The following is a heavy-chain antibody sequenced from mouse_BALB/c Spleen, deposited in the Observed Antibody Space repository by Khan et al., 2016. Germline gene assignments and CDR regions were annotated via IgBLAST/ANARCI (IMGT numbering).Heavy chain of an antibody. CDR2: IYPGDGAT. J-gene: IGHJ4*01. CDR3: AKLTGKREAMDY. Sequence: QVQLQQSGAELVRPGSSVKISCKASGYAFSSYWMNWVKQRPGQGLECIGHIYPGDGATNYTGKFKGKATLTADKYYSPAYMQLSSLTSEDSAVYYCAKLTGKREAMDYWGQGTSVTVSS. V-gene: IGHV1-80*01. D-gene: IGHD4-1*01. CDR1: GYAFSSYW.